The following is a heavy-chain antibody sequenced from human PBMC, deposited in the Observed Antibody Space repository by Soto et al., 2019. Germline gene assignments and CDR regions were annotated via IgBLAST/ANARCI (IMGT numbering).Heavy chain of an antibody. J-gene: IGHJ6*02. CDR1: GYTFSMSG. CDR3: ASEGPRPYYYYGMDV. Sequence: QVQLVQSGAEVKKPGASVKVSCKSSGYTFSMSGISWVRQAPGQGLEWMVWISGYNGNTNYEQKFQDRFTMTNDTTTNTAYMELRSLRSDDTAVYYCASEGPRPYYYYGMDVWGQGTTVTVSS. V-gene: IGHV1-18*01. CDR2: ISGYNGNT.